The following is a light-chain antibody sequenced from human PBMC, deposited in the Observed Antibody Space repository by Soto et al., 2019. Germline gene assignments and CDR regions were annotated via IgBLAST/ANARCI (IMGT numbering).Light chain of an antibody. CDR3: SPQAGSSVV. V-gene: IGLV2-11*01. J-gene: IGLJ1*01. CDR1: SSDVVDYNN. Sequence: QSVLSQPRSVYGSPGQSGTISCTGASSDVVDYNNVSWYQQHPGKAPKLMIYDVTTRPSWVPDRFSASKSGNTDYLTISGLQAEDEAEYYCSPQAGSSVVFGTGTKVTVL. CDR2: DVT.